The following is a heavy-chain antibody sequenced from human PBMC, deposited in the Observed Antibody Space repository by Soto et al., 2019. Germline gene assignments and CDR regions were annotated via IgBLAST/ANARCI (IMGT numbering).Heavy chain of an antibody. Sequence: QVQLVQSGAEVKKPGSSVKVSCKASGGTFSTYPISWVRQAPGQGLEWMGGIIPIFETPNYAQKFQGRVTITTDESTKIGYMRLNSLKADDTAVYYLAGPFDDGGDYRASYFFGMDGWGQGTTVTVS. CDR2: IIPIFETP. V-gene: IGHV1-69*01. J-gene: IGHJ6*02. CDR3: AGPFDDGGDYRASYFFGMDG. D-gene: IGHD4-4*01. CDR1: GGTFSTYP.